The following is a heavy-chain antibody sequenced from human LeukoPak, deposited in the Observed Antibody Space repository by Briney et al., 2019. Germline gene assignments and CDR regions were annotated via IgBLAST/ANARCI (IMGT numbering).Heavy chain of an antibody. J-gene: IGHJ4*02. V-gene: IGHV3-33*01. CDR1: GLTFRNYG. Sequence: GGSLRLSCAVSGLTFRNYGMHWVRQAPGKGLEWVAVIWYDGSERYYVDSVKGRFTISRDNSKNTLYLQMNSLRAEDTALYYCASGRGGRGGINYFDYWGQGTLVTVSS. CDR2: IWYDGSER. CDR3: ASGRGGRGGINYFDY. D-gene: IGHD2-15*01.